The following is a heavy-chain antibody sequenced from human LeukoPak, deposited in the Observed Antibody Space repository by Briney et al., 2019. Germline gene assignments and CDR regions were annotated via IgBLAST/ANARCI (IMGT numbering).Heavy chain of an antibody. V-gene: IGHV1-46*01. Sequence: ASVKVSCKASGYTFTSYYMHWVRQAPGQGLEWMGIINPSGGNTSYAQKFQGRVTMTRDTSTSTVHMELSSLRSEDAAVYYCARDSSGWTEDYYYNMDVWGKGTTVTISS. CDR2: INPSGGNT. D-gene: IGHD6-19*01. CDR1: GYTFTSYY. CDR3: ARDSSGWTEDYYYNMDV. J-gene: IGHJ6*03.